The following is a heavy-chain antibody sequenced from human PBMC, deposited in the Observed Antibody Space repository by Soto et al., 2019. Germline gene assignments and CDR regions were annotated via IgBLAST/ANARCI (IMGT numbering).Heavy chain of an antibody. D-gene: IGHD6-19*01. Sequence: GGSLRLSCAASGFTFSSYWMSWVRQAPGKGLEWVANIKQDGSEKYYVDPVKGRFTISRDNAKNSLYLQMNSLRAEDTAVYYCARETTSPDQWLVYYFDYWGQGTLVTVSS. V-gene: IGHV3-7*01. CDR3: ARETTSPDQWLVYYFDY. CDR1: GFTFSSYW. CDR2: IKQDGSEK. J-gene: IGHJ4*02.